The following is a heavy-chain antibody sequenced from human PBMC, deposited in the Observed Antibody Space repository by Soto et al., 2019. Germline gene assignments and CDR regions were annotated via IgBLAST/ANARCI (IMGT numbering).Heavy chain of an antibody. Sequence: EVQLVESGGGLIQPGGSLRLSCAASGFTVSSNYMSWVRQAPGKGLEWVSVIYSGGSTYYADSVKGRFTISRDNSKNTLYLQMNSLRAEDTAVYYCARSGGDDYYYYYYGMDVWGQGTTVTVSS. CDR1: GFTVSSNY. V-gene: IGHV3-53*01. CDR2: IYSGGST. J-gene: IGHJ6*02. CDR3: ARSGGDDYYYYYYGMDV. D-gene: IGHD5-12*01.